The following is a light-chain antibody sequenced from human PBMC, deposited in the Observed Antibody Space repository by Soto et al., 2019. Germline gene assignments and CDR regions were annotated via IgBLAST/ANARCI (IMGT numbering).Light chain of an antibody. CDR2: DAS. CDR1: QSVSSW. V-gene: IGKV1-5*01. J-gene: IGKJ1*01. CDR3: QQYNTYSGT. Sequence: DIQLTQSPSTLSAYIGDRVTITCRASQSVSSWLAWYQQKPGRAPDLLIYDASRLKRGVPSRFSGSGSGTEFTLTINSLQPDDFATYYCQQYNTYSGTFGQGTKVEMK.